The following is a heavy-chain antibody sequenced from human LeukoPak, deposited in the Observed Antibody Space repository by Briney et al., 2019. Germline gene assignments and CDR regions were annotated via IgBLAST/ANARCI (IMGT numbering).Heavy chain of an antibody. CDR2: IYTSGRT. V-gene: IGHV4-61*02. CDR3: ARDRYGYSGYDSYNWFDP. J-gene: IGHJ5*02. CDR1: GGSISSGSYY. Sequence: SQTLSLTCTVSGGSISSGSYYWSWMRQPAVKGLEWIGRIYTSGRTNYNPSLKSRVTISVDTSKNQFSLKLSSVTAADTAAYYCARDRYGYSGYDSYNWFDPWGQGTLVTVSS. D-gene: IGHD5-12*01.